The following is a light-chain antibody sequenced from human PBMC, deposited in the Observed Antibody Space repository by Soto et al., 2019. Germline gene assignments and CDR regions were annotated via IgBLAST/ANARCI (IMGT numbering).Light chain of an antibody. CDR1: QDISNY. V-gene: IGKV1-33*01. CDR3: QQYHNPQNLT. Sequence: DIQMTQSPSSLSASVGDRVTITCQASQDISNYLNWYQQKPGKAPKLLIYDASNLETGVPSRFSGSGSGTDFTFTISSLQPEDIATYYCQQYHNPQNLTFGGGTKVEIK. CDR2: DAS. J-gene: IGKJ4*01.